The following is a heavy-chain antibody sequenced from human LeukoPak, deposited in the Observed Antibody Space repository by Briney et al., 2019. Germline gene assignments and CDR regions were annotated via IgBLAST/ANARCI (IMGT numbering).Heavy chain of an antibody. Sequence: ASVKVSCKASGYTFSDFGITWVRQAPGQGVEWMGWIGAYNDNTNYAQKLQGRVTMTTDTSTSTAYMELRSLRSDDTAVYYCARVFTKTQLVPGYWGQGTLVTVST. CDR3: ARVFTKTQLVPGY. V-gene: IGHV1-18*01. J-gene: IGHJ4*02. D-gene: IGHD6-6*01. CDR2: IGAYNDNT. CDR1: GYTFSDFG.